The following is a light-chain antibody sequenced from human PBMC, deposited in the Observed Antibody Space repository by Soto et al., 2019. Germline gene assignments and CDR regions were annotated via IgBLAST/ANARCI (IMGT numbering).Light chain of an antibody. CDR2: GAS. CDR1: QDISTL. J-gene: IGKJ4*01. CDR3: QRAESFPPT. Sequence: DIQMTQSPSSVSASIGDTVTITCRASQDISTLLAWYQQKPGKAPKLLIYGASTLESGVPSRFSGRGSGTDFPLTISSLQPEDFATYFCQRAESFPPTFGGGTKGEIK. V-gene: IGKV1D-12*01.